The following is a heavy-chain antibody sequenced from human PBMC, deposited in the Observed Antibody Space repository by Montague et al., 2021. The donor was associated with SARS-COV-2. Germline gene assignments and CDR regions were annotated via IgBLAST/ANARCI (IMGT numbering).Heavy chain of an antibody. J-gene: IGHJ3*01. CDR2: ITHSVLA. CDR3: SLADYTTGQYSFDV. CDR1: GGSFNSYY. Sequence: SETLSLTCAVSGGSFNSYYRSWICQPPGKGLERIGEITHSVLANYSPSLKSRVTISEDTSKSQYSLRLTSVTAADAAASYCSLADYTTGQYSFDVWGQGTLVTVSS. D-gene: IGHD2-2*02. V-gene: IGHV4-34*01.